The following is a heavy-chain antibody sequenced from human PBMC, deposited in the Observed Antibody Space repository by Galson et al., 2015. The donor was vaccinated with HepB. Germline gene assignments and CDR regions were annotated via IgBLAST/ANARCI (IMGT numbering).Heavy chain of an antibody. V-gene: IGHV1-24*01. CDR2: FDPEDGET. D-gene: IGHD3-22*01. CDR3: ATAHDSRLGSGYYLGDDAFDI. Sequence: SVKVSCKVSGYTLTELSMHWVRQAPGKGLEWMGGFDPEDGETIYAQKFQGRVTMTEDTSTDTAYMELSSLRSEDTAVYYCATAHDSRLGSGYYLGDDAFDIWGQGTMVTVSS. J-gene: IGHJ3*02. CDR1: GYTLTELS.